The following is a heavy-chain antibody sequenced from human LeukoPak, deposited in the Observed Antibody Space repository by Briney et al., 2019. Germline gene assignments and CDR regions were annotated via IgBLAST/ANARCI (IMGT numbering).Heavy chain of an antibody. V-gene: IGHV3-49*04. Sequence: SLSLSYTACRFTFDEYVMSWVRQAPGKGRAGVGFIGSKPYGGTTEYAAPVIGRFIISRDDSKSIAYLQMNSLTTEDTAVYYCTRNAKPYYYDSSAYHYWGQGTLVTVSS. J-gene: IGHJ4*02. CDR2: IGSKPYGGTT. CDR3: TRNAKPYYYDSSAYHY. CDR1: RFTFDEYV. D-gene: IGHD3-22*01.